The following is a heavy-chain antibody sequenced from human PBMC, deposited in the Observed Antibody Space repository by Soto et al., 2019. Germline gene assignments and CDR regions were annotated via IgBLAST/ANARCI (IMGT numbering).Heavy chain of an antibody. V-gene: IGHV3-23*01. D-gene: IGHD1-26*01. CDR2: ISGSGDDT. Sequence: EVEVLESGGGLVQPGGSLRLSCAASGFTFRNYAMSWIRQAPGKGLEWVSGISGSGDDTHFGDSVKGRFTISRDNSKNTLYLQMNGLRADDTAIYYCAKGLVSGSYHYYYGTDV. J-gene: IGHJ6*01. CDR3: AKGLVSGSYHYYYGTDV. CDR1: GFTFRNYA.